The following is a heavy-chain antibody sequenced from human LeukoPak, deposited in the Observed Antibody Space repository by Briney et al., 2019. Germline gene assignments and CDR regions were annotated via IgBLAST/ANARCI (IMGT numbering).Heavy chain of an antibody. CDR3: AREGFEAFDI. CDR2: ISSSSSYI. V-gene: IGHV3-21*01. Sequence: KTGGSLRLSCAASGFTFSSYSMNWVRQAPGKGLEWVSSISSSSSYIYYADSVKGRFTISRDNAKNSLYLQMNSLRAEDTAVYYCAREGFEAFDIWGQGTMVTVSS. CDR1: GFTFSSYS. J-gene: IGHJ3*02.